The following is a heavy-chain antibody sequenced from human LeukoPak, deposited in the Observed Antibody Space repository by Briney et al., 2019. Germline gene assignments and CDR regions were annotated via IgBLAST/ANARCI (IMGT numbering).Heavy chain of an antibody. D-gene: IGHD5-12*01. J-gene: IGHJ3*02. V-gene: IGHV4-31*03. CDR2: VYYSGST. CDR3: ARELSGFHI. CDR1: GGSISSGGYF. Sequence: SETLSLTCTVSGGSISSGGYFWSWIRQHPGKGLEWIGYVYYSGSTYYTPSLKSRVSISVDTSKNQFSLKLSSVTAADTAVYYCARELSGFHIWGQGTMVTVSS.